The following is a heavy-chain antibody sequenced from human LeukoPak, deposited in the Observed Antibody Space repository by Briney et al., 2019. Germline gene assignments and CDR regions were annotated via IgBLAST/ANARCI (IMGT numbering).Heavy chain of an antibody. CDR3: ARKGPHLNWFDP. CDR2: INPNSGGT. V-gene: IGHV1-2*03. D-gene: IGHD2-21*01. CDR1: GYTFTGYY. J-gene: IGHJ5*02. Sequence: LGASVKVSCKASGYTFTGYYMHWVRQAPGQGLEWMGWINPNSGGTNYAQKFQGRVTMTRDTSNSTAYMELSRLRSDDTAVYYCARKGPHLNWFDPWGQGTLVTVSP.